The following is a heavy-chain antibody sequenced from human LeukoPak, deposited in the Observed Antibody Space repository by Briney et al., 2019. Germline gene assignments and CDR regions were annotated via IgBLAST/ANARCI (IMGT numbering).Heavy chain of an antibody. CDR1: GGSASSGSYY. CDR3: ARDRGYYDSSGYSPPA. Sequence: NSSETLSLTCTVSGGSASSGSYYWSWIRQPPGKGLEWIGYIYYSGSTNYNPSLKSRVTISVDTSKNQFSLKLSSGTAADTAVYYCARDRGYYDSSGYSPPAWGQGTLVTVSS. CDR2: IYYSGST. V-gene: IGHV4-61*01. D-gene: IGHD3-22*01. J-gene: IGHJ5*02.